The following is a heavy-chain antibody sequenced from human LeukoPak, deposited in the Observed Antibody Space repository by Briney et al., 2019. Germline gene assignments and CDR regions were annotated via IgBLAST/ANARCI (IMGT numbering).Heavy chain of an antibody. D-gene: IGHD3-3*01. V-gene: IGHV3-21*01. CDR2: ISSSSSYI. CDR1: GFTFSSYS. CDR3: ARDERSTIFGVVFYYMDV. J-gene: IGHJ6*03. Sequence: GGSLRLSCAASGFTFSSYSMNWVRRAPGKGLEWVSSISSSSSYIYYADSVKGRFTISRDNAKNSLYLQVNSLRAEDTAVYYCARDERSTIFGVVFYYMDVWGKGTTVTVSS.